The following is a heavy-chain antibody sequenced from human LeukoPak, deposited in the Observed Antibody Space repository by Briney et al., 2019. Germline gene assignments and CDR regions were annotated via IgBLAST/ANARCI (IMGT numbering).Heavy chain of an antibody. V-gene: IGHV4-34*01. CDR2: INHSGST. J-gene: IGHJ4*02. Sequence: SETLSLTCAVYGGSFSGYYWSWIRQPPVKGLEWIGEINHSGSTNYNPSLKSRVTISVDTSKNQFSLKLSSVTAADTAVYYCARGRGYSSGWYYFDYWGQGTLVTVSS. CDR1: GGSFSGYY. D-gene: IGHD6-19*01. CDR3: ARGRGYSSGWYYFDY.